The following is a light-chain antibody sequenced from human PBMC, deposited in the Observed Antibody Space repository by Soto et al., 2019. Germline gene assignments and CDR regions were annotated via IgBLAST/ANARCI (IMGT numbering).Light chain of an antibody. CDR2: EVS. CDR1: SSDVGGYNY. V-gene: IGLV2-14*01. J-gene: IGLJ1*01. CDR3: SSYNSSSTYV. Sequence: QSALTQPASVSGSPGQSITISCTGTSSDVGGYNYVSWYQQHPGRAPKFMIYEVSNRPSGISNRFSGSKSGNTASLTISGLQAEDEADYYCSSYNSSSTYVFGTGTKVTVL.